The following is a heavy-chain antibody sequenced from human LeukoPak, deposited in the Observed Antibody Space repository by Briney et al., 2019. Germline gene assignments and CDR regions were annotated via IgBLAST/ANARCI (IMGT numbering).Heavy chain of an antibody. CDR1: GGSISSYY. CDR2: IYHSGST. J-gene: IGHJ4*02. V-gene: IGHV4-59*12. D-gene: IGHD5-18*01. Sequence: PSETLSLTCTVSGGSISSYYWSWIRQPPGKGLEWIGEIYHSGSTNYNPSLKSRVTISVDKSKNQFSLKLSSVTAADTAVYYCARVWDTAMVTDYWGQGTLVTVSS. CDR3: ARVWDTAMVTDY.